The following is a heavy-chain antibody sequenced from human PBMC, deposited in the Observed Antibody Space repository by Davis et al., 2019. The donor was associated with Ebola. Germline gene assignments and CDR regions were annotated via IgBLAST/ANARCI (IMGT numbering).Heavy chain of an antibody. Sequence: ASVPVSRKASGYTFTGSYLHWVRQAPGQGLEWMGWIKPNSGGTNYAQNFLGRVTMTRDTSISTAYMEVRRLRSDDTAVYYCGRDMFYSSSALFFDHWGQGTLVTVPS. V-gene: IGHV1-2*02. CDR3: GRDMFYSSSALFFDH. J-gene: IGHJ4*02. CDR2: IKPNSGGT. CDR1: GYTFTGSY. D-gene: IGHD6-6*01.